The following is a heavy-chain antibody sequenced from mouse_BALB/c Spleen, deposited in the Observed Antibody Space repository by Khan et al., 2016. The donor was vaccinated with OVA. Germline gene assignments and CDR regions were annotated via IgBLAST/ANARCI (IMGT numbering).Heavy chain of an antibody. V-gene: IGHV5-6-5*01. Sequence: VELVESGGGLVKPGGSLKLSCAASGFTFSNYGVSWVRQTPEKRLEWVASISSGDTTYYPDSVKGRFTISRDNARNILYLQMSSLRSEDTAMYYCARDYWFAYWGQGTLVTVSA. CDR2: ISSGDTT. CDR1: GFTFSNYG. J-gene: IGHJ3*01. CDR3: ARDYWFAY.